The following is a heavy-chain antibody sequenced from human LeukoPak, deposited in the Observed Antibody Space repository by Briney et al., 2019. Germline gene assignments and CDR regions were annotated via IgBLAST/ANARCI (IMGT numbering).Heavy chain of an antibody. CDR3: ARDYDVLTAYPPTQLFDP. D-gene: IGHD3-9*01. CDR2: IHHSGSI. V-gene: IGHV4-4*02. J-gene: IGHJ5*02. Sequence: SETLSLTCAVSGVSISSNLWWTWVRQPPGKGLEWIAEIHHSGSINYNPSLKSRVTISVDTSKNQFSLKLNSVTAADTAVYYCARDYDVLTAYPPTQLFDPWGQGTLVTVSS. CDR1: GVSISSNLW.